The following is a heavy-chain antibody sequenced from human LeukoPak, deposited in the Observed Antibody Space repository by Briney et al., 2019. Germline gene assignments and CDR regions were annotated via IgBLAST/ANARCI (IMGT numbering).Heavy chain of an antibody. D-gene: IGHD2-2*01. CDR2: VYHSGSS. Sequence: PSETLSLTCTVSGGSVSSSSYYWGWIRQPPGKGLEWIGSVYHSGSSYNNPSLKSRVTMSVDTSKNQFSLKLRSVTAADTAVYYCARTDIVVVPAGHWYFDLWGLGTLVTVSS. CDR1: GGSVSSSSYY. J-gene: IGHJ2*01. CDR3: ARTDIVVVPAGHWYFDL. V-gene: IGHV4-39*01.